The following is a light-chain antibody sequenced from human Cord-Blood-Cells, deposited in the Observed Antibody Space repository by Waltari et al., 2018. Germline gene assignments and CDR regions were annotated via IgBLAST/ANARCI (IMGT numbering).Light chain of an antibody. J-gene: IGKJ3*01. V-gene: IGKV4-1*01. Sequence: DIVMTQSPDSLAVSLGERATINCKSSQSVLYSSNNKNYLAWYQQKPGQPPKLLIYWASTRESGVPDRVSGSGSGTDVTLTISSLQAEDGAVYYCQQYYSTPPTFGPGTKVDIK. CDR1: QSVLYSSNNKNY. CDR2: WAS. CDR3: QQYYSTPPT.